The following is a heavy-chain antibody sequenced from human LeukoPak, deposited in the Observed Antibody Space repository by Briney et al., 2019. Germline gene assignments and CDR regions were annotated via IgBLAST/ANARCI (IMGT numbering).Heavy chain of an antibody. Sequence: GGSLGLSCAASGFTFSSYGMHWVRQAPGKGLEWAAVIWHDGNNKYYADSVKGRFTISRDNSKNTLYLQMSNLRAEDTAVYFCARGGGLDVWGQGATVTVSS. CDR2: IWHDGNNK. D-gene: IGHD3-16*01. CDR1: GFTFSSYG. CDR3: ARGGGLDV. V-gene: IGHV3-33*01. J-gene: IGHJ6*02.